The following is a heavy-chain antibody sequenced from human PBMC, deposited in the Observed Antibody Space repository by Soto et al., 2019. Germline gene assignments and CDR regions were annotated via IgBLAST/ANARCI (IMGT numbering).Heavy chain of an antibody. Sequence: LRLSCAASGFNFGDYWMSWVRQAPGKGLEWVASIKRDGSEKVYADSVRDRLTISRDNVNNALYLHMNNLRADDTAIYYCALRGVVTPGHYYYYYGMDVWGQGTTVTVSS. CDR1: GFNFGDYW. D-gene: IGHD2-21*02. CDR2: IKRDGSEK. V-gene: IGHV3-7*03. CDR3: ALRGVVTPGHYYYYYGMDV. J-gene: IGHJ6*02.